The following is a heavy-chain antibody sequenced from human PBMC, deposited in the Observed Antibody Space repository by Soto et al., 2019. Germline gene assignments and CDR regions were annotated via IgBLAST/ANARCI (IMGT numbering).Heavy chain of an antibody. Sequence: ESLKISCTGSGFIFTSYWIGWVRQMPGKGLEWMGIIYPSDSDTRYSPSFHGQVIISADKSISTTYLQWSSLKASDTAMYYCAKLHSSSWFIDYWGQGTLVTVSS. CDR3: AKLHSSSWFIDY. CDR1: GFIFTSYW. J-gene: IGHJ4*02. CDR2: IYPSDSDT. V-gene: IGHV5-51*01. D-gene: IGHD6-13*01.